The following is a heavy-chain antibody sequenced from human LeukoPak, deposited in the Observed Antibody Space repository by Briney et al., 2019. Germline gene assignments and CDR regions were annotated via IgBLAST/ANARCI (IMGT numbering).Heavy chain of an antibody. CDR1: GGSISSGGYY. V-gene: IGHV4-31*03. J-gene: IGHJ4*02. CDR3: ARAGGFFSPFGY. Sequence: PSQTLSLTCTVSGGSISSGGYYWSWIRQHPGDGLEWIGYIYYSGSTYYNPSLKSRVTISIDTSKNQFSLKLSSVTAADTAVYYCARAGGFFSPFGYWGQGAQVTVSS. CDR2: IYYSGST. D-gene: IGHD3-16*01.